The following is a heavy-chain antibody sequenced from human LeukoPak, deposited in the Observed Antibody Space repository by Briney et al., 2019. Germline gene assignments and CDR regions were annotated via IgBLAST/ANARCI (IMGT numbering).Heavy chain of an antibody. CDR3: ARMGKDYSHRLYYFDY. CDR1: GGSFSGYY. J-gene: IGHJ4*02. D-gene: IGHD4-11*01. V-gene: IGHV4-34*01. CDR2: INHSGST. Sequence: KTSETLSLTCAVYGGSFSGYYWSWIRQPPGKGLEWIGEINHSGSTNYDASLKCRVTISVDTSKNQFSLKLSSVTAADTAVYYCARMGKDYSHRLYYFDYWGQGTLVTVSS.